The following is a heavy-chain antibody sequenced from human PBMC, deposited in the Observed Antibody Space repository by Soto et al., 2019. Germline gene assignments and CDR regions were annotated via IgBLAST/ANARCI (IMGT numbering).Heavy chain of an antibody. J-gene: IGHJ4*02. CDR1: GYTFTGYY. CDR3: ARASTSSSWSGYTDY. CDR2: INPNSGGT. Sequence: QVQLVQSGAEVKKPGASVKVSCKASGYTFTGYYMHWVRQAPGQGLEWMGWINPNSGGTNYAQKFQGWVTMTRDTSISTAYMELSRLRSDDTVVYYCARASTSSSWSGYTDYWGQGTLVTVSS. D-gene: IGHD6-13*01. V-gene: IGHV1-2*04.